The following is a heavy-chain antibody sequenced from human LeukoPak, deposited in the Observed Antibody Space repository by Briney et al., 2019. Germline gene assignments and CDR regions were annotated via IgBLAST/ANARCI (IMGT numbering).Heavy chain of an antibody. CDR2: INPNSGDT. J-gene: IGHJ5*02. Sequence: ASVTVSCEASGYTFTDFLIHWVRQAPGQGLEWVASINPNSGDTNVARRFRGRVAMTRDTSITTAYMVLTRLNSDDTAVYYCARGLIPLSNWFDPWGQGTVVIVSS. CDR1: GYTFTDFL. V-gene: IGHV1-2*02. CDR3: ARGLIPLSNWFDP.